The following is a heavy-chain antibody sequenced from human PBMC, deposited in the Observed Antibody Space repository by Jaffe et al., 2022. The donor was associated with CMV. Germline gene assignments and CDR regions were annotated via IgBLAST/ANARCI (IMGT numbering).Heavy chain of an antibody. Sequence: QITLKESGPTLVKPTQTLTLTCTFSGFSLSTSGVGVGWIRQPPGKALEWLALIYWNDDKRYSPSLKSRLTITKDTSKNQVVLTMTNMDPVDTATYYCAHSALPADYYDSSGGWFDPWGQGTLVTVSS. CDR2: IYWNDDK. CDR1: GFSLSTSGVG. V-gene: IGHV2-5*01. D-gene: IGHD3-22*01. CDR3: AHSALPADYYDSSGGWFDP. J-gene: IGHJ5*02.